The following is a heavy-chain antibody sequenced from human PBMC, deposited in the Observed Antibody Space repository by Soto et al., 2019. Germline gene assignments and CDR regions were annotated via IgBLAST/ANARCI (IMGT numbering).Heavy chain of an antibody. D-gene: IGHD3-22*01. CDR3: ARALTKDSSGYYCDYFDY. CDR2: IYYSGST. V-gene: IGHV4-31*03. Sequence: QVQLQESGPGLVKPSQTLSLTCTVSGGSISSGGYYWSWIRQHPGKGLEWIGYIYYSGSTYYNPSLKSRVTISVDTSKNQFSLKLSSVTAADTAVYYCARALTKDSSGYYCDYFDYWGQGTLVTVSS. CDR1: GGSISSGGYY. J-gene: IGHJ4*02.